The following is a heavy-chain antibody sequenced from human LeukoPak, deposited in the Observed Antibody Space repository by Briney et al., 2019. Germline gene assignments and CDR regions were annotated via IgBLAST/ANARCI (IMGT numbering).Heavy chain of an antibody. D-gene: IGHD6-6*01. CDR3: ARLEGSTSFDN. CDR1: GGSISSSSHY. CDR2: IHYSGST. V-gene: IGHV4-39*01. J-gene: IGHJ4*02. Sequence: SETLSLTCTVSGGSISSSSHYWGWIRQPPGKGLERIGNIHYSGSTYYHPSVQSRVTISVDTSKNQFSLKLSYVTAADTAVYYCARLEGSTSFDNWGQGTLVTVSS.